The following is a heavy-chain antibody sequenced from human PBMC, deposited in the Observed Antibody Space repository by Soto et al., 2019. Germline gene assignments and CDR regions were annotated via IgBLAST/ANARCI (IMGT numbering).Heavy chain of an antibody. CDR1: GGSISAYY. D-gene: IGHD6-19*01. J-gene: IGHJ4*02. V-gene: IGHV4-59*01. Sequence: PSETLSLTCTVSGGSISAYYWSWIRQPPGKGLEWIGYIYYSGGTTYNPPLKSRVTISVGASKSQFSLTLTSVTVADTAIYYCAGYTTAWFAHYWGQGTLVTVSS. CDR3: AGYTTAWFAHY. CDR2: IYYSGGT.